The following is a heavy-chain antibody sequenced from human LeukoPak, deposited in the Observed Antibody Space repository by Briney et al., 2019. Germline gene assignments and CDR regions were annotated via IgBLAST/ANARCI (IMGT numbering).Heavy chain of an antibody. CDR2: ISSSDSST. J-gene: IGHJ5*02. CDR1: GFPLSDYY. V-gene: IGHV3-11*01. CDR3: ARGTGRNNWFDL. D-gene: IGHD3/OR15-3a*01. Sequence: GGSLRLSCAASGFPLSDYYMNWIRQAPGKGLEWFSHISSSDSSTYYADSVKGRFTISRDKAKHSLYLQMNSLTAEDTAVYYCARGTGRNNWFDLWGQGTLVTVSS.